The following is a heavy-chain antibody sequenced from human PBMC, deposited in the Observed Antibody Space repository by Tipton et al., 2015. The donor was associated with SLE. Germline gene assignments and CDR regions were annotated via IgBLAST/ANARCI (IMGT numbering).Heavy chain of an antibody. V-gene: IGHV4-34*01. Sequence: TLSLTCFVYGYSLSTSYWCGIRQSPGKGLEWIGEINHSGSTHYNPSLKSRVTISVDMSKNKFSLMLSSVTAADTAVYYCATKGYNGYDWRVEWGQGTLVTVSS. CDR1: GYSLSTSY. D-gene: IGHD5-12*01. CDR2: INHSGST. J-gene: IGHJ4*02. CDR3: ATKGYNGYDWRVE.